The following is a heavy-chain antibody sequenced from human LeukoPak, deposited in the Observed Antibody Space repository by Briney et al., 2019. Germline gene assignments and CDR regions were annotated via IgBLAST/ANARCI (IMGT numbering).Heavy chain of an antibody. Sequence: SVKVSCKASGGTFSSYAISWVRQAPGQGLEWMGGITPIFGTANYAQKFQGRVTLTADESTSTAYMELSSLRSEDTAVYYCARGAPPRIVGATNWFDPWGQGTLVTVSS. D-gene: IGHD1-26*01. J-gene: IGHJ5*02. CDR1: GGTFSSYA. CDR3: ARGAPPRIVGATNWFDP. CDR2: ITPIFGTA. V-gene: IGHV1-69*13.